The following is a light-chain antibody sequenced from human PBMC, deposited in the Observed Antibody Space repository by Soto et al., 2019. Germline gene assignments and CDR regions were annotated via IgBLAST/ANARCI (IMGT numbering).Light chain of an antibody. V-gene: IGLV2-11*01. CDR1: SSGVGAYNY. J-gene: IGLJ2*01. CDR2: DVN. Sequence: QSALTQPRSVSGSPGQSVTISCTGTSSGVGAYNYVSWYQQHPGKAPKLMIYDVNKRPSGVPDRFSGSKSGNTASLTISGLQAEDEADYYCCSYAGGFVLFGGGTKLTVL. CDR3: CSYAGGFVL.